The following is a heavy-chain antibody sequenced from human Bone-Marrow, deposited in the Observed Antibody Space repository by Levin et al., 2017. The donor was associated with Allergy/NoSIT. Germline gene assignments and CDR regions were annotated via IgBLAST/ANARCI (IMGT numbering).Heavy chain of an antibody. CDR1: GGTFTTYP. CDR3: AVEETYIFLGPRY. J-gene: IGHJ4*02. Sequence: GASVKVSCKTSGGTFTTYPINWVRQAPGQGLEWMGGIIPIFGTTSYAQKFQGRVTITADASTTTAYMELSSLSSEDTAIFYCAVEETYIFLGPRYWGQGTPVTVSS. D-gene: IGHD3-3*01. V-gene: IGHV1-69*13. CDR2: IIPIFGTT.